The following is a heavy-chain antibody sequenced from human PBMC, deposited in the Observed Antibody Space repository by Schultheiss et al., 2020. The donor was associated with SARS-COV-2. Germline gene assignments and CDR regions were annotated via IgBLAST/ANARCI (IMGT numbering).Heavy chain of an antibody. CDR1: GFTFGDYA. D-gene: IGHD3-3*01. Sequence: GGSLRLSCTGSGFTFGDYAVTWFRQAPGKGLEWVSYISDRGSTMTYADSVRGRFTVSRDNIRNSLYLQMNSLRAEDTAVYYCARDDDFDHWGQGTLVTVSS. CDR2: ISDRGSTM. J-gene: IGHJ5*02. V-gene: IGHV3-11*04. CDR3: ARDDDFDH.